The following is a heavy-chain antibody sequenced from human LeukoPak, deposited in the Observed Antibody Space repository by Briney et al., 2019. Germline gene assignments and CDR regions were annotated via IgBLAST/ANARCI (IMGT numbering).Heavy chain of an antibody. V-gene: IGHV4-34*01. CDR1: GGSFSGYY. Sequence: PSETLSLTCAVYGGSFSGYYWSWIRQPPGKGLEWIGEINHSGSTNYNPSLKSRVTISVDTSKNQFSLKLSSVTAADTAVYYCARAGYYYGSGSYYMRGFDYWGQGTLVTVSS. D-gene: IGHD3-10*01. CDR3: ARAGYYYGSGSYYMRGFDY. J-gene: IGHJ4*02. CDR2: INHSGST.